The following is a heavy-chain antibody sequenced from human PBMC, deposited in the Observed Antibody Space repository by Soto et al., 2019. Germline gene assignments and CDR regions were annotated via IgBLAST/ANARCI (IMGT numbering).Heavy chain of an antibody. D-gene: IGHD1-26*01. CDR3: ARVGPATGYFDY. CDR2: IYYSGST. CDR1: GGSISSYY. J-gene: IGHJ4*02. Sequence: PSETLSLTCTVSGGSISSYYWSWIRQPPGKGLEWIGYIYYSGSTNYNPSLKSRVTISVDTSKNQFSLKLSSVTAADTAVYYCARVGPATGYFDYWGQGTLVTVSS. V-gene: IGHV4-59*01.